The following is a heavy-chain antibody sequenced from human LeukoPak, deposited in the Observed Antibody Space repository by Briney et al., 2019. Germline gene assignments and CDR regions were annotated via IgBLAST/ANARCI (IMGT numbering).Heavy chain of an antibody. Sequence: PGGSLRLSCAASGFTVNNNYMSWVRQAPGKGLEWVSYISSSSSSIYYADSVKGRFTISRDNAKSSLFLQMNSLRAEDTAVYYCARIMTTVTTVEYWGQGILVTVSS. V-gene: IGHV3-48*01. CDR2: ISSSSSSI. CDR3: ARIMTTVTTVEY. CDR1: GFTVNNNY. D-gene: IGHD4-17*01. J-gene: IGHJ4*02.